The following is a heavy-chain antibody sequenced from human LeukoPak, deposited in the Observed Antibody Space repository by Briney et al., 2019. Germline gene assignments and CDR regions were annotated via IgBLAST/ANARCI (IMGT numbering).Heavy chain of an antibody. CDR1: GGSISSGGYY. J-gene: IGHJ6*02. CDR2: IYYSGST. CDR3: ARDVGFLEWLPAYYYYGMDV. Sequence: TLSLTCTVSGGSISSGGYYWSWIRQHPGQGLEWIGYIYYSGSTYYNPSLKSRVTISVDTSKNQFSLKLSSVTAADTAVYYCARDVGFLEWLPAYYYYGMDVWGQGTTVTVSS. D-gene: IGHD3-3*01. V-gene: IGHV4-31*03.